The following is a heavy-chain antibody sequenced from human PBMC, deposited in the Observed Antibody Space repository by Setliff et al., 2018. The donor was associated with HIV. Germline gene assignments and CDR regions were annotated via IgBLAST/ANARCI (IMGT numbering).Heavy chain of an antibody. J-gene: IGHJ3*02. CDR3: ARLFQWMSYSFDI. V-gene: IGHV4-39*01. CDR1: GGSISTSSCY. D-gene: IGHD2-21*01. Sequence: SETLSLTCTVSGGSISTSSCYWGWVRQPPGKGLEWIGSIKSSGNTYHSPSLKNRVSMTVDTSNNQFSLKLSSVTAADTGVYYCARLFQWMSYSFDIWGQGTRVTVS. CDR2: IKSSGNT.